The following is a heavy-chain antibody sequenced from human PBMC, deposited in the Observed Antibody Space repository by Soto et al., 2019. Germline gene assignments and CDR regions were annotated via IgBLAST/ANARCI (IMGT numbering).Heavy chain of an antibody. Sequence: GGSLRLSCSASGFTFSSYGMHWVRQAPGKGLEWVAVIWYDGSNKYYADSVKGRFTISRDNSKNTLYLQMNSLRAEDTAVYYCARDRAYDFWSGFHPYDAFDIWGQGTMVTVSS. V-gene: IGHV3-33*08. CDR3: ARDRAYDFWSGFHPYDAFDI. CDR2: IWYDGSNK. CDR1: GFTFSSYG. D-gene: IGHD3-3*01. J-gene: IGHJ3*02.